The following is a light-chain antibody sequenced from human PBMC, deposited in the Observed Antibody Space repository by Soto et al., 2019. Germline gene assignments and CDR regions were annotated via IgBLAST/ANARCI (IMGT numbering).Light chain of an antibody. CDR2: DAS. Sequence: EVVLTQSPGTLSLSPGERATLSCRAGQSVSSSDLAWYQQKPVQAPRLLMYDASNRATGIPDRFSGSGSGTDYTLTISRLDPEDFAVYYCQQYGSSSWTFXQGTKADIK. V-gene: IGKV3-20*01. J-gene: IGKJ1*01. CDR3: QQYGSSSWT. CDR1: QSVSSSD.